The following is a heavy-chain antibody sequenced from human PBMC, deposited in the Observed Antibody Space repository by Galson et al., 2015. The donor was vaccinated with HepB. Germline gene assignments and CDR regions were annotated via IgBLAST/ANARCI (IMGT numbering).Heavy chain of an antibody. Sequence: SLRLSCAASGFTFSDYYMNWIRQAPGKGLEWVSSISSSSSYTNYADSVKGQFTISRDNAQNSLYLQMNSLRVEDMAVYYCASAKGAANWFDSWGQGTLVTVSS. CDR2: ISSSSSYT. D-gene: IGHD6-13*01. CDR3: ASAKGAANWFDS. J-gene: IGHJ5*01. V-gene: IGHV3-11*03. CDR1: GFTFSDYY.